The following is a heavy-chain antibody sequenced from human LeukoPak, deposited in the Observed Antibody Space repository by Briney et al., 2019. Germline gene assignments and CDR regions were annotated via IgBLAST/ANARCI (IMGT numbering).Heavy chain of an antibody. CDR1: GGSLSGYY. CDR2: INHSGST. J-gene: IGHJ4*02. Sequence: SETLSLTCAVYGGSLSGYYWSWIRQPPGKGLEWIGEINHSGSTNYNPSLKSRVTISVGTSKNQFSLKLSSVTAADTAVYYCARLLRWELPQPPYFDYWGQGTLVTVSS. V-gene: IGHV4-34*01. D-gene: IGHD1-26*01. CDR3: ARLLRWELPQPPYFDY.